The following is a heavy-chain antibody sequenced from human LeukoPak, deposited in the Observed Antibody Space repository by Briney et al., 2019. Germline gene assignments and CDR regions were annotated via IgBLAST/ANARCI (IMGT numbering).Heavy chain of an antibody. D-gene: IGHD3-10*01. V-gene: IGHV3-9*01. CDR1: GFTFHEKYA. J-gene: IGHJ6*02. CDR3: TKDMDPGSINV. Sequence: PGRSLRLSCGASGFTFHEKYAMHWVRQAPGKGLEWVSGFSLDSDNVGYADSVRGRFTVSRDRAKNSLYLQMNYLRPEDTALYFCTKDMDPGSINVWGQGTTVIVSS. CDR2: FSLDSDNV.